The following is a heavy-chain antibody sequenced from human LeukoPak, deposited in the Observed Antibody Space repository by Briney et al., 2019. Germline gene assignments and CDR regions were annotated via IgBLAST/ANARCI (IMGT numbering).Heavy chain of an antibody. CDR1: GGSISSGSYY. CDR3: ARVAAPWGAFDI. J-gene: IGHJ3*02. Sequence: PSQTLSLTCAVSGGSISSGSYYWTWIRQPAGKGLEWIGQIYASGSTNYNPSLKSRVTISLDTSKNQFSLKLSSVTAADTAVYYCARVAAPWGAFDIWGQGTMVTVSS. D-gene: IGHD7-27*01. CDR2: IYASGST. V-gene: IGHV4-61*09.